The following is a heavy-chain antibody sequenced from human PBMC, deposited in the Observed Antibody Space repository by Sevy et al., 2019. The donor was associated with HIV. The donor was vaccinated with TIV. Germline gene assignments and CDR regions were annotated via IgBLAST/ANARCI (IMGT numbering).Heavy chain of an antibody. V-gene: IGHV4-59*08. Sequence: SETLSLTCTVSGGSISSYYWSWIRQPPGKGLEWIGYIYYSGSTNYNPSLKSRVTISVDTSKNQFSLKLSSVIAADTAVYYCASGLASSALYYFDYWGQGTLVTVSS. CDR1: GGSISSYY. CDR2: IYYSGST. J-gene: IGHJ4*02. D-gene: IGHD6-19*01. CDR3: ASGLASSALYYFDY.